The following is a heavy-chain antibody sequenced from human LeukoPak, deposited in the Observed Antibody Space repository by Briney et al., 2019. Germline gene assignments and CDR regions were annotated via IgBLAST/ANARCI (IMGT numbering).Heavy chain of an antibody. J-gene: IGHJ4*02. CDR1: GFTFSSHA. CDR2: ISISGDTT. CDR3: ANEEVPNDY. Sequence: GGSLRLSCAVSGFTFSSHAMSWVRQAPGKGLEWVSGISISGDTTYYADVVQGRFTISRDNSKNTVYLLMDNLRVEGTAVYYCANEEVPNDYWGQGTLVSVSS. D-gene: IGHD4/OR15-4a*01. V-gene: IGHV3-23*01.